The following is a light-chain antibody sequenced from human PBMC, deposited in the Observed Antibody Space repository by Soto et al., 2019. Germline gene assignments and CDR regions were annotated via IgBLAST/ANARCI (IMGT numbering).Light chain of an antibody. CDR1: QNIGSF. V-gene: IGKV1-39*01. Sequence: DIQVTQSPSSLSASIGDRVTITCRASQNIGSFLNWYQQKPGEAPRLLVFSAFRIQSGVPSRFNASGSGTDFTLSISSLRPEDFSTYYCQQGSTTPITFGLGTRLEIK. CDR3: QQGSTTPIT. CDR2: SAF. J-gene: IGKJ5*01.